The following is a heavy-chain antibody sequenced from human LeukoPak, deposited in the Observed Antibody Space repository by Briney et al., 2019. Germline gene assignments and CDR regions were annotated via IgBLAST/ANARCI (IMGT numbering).Heavy chain of an antibody. V-gene: IGHV1-69*06. Sequence: AASVKVSCKASRGTFSSYAISWVRQAPGQGLEWMGGIIPILNTSNYAQNFQGRVTMTADKSTSTAYMELNRLRFEDTAMYYCARDLGGIAAAVRWFDPWGQGTLVTVSS. D-gene: IGHD6-13*01. CDR2: IIPILNTS. CDR3: ARDLGGIAAAVRWFDP. CDR1: RGTFSSYA. J-gene: IGHJ5*02.